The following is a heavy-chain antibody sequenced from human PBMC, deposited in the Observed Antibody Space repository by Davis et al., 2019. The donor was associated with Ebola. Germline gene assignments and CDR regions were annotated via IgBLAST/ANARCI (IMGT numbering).Heavy chain of an antibody. D-gene: IGHD6-13*01. CDR1: GFTFSSYW. CDR3: ARELRTLGIAAP. V-gene: IGHV3-7*01. J-gene: IGHJ5*02. CDR2: IKQDGNEK. Sequence: GESLKISCAASGFTFSSYWMSWVRQAPGKGLEWVANIKQDGNEKYYVDSVKGRFTISRDNAKNSLYLQMNSLRAEDTAVYYCARELRTLGIAAPWGQGTLVTVSS.